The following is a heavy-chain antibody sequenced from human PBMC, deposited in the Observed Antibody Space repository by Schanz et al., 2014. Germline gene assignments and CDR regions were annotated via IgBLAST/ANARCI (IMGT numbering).Heavy chain of an antibody. Sequence: EVQLLESGGGLVQPGGSLRLSCAASGFTFSSYAMSWVRQAPGKGLEWVSYIATSSSTRHYADSVKGRVTISRDNSKNTLYLQMNTLRAEDTAVYYCARDRGYCSGGSCLTFDYWGQGTLVTVSS. CDR3: ARDRGYCSGGSCLTFDY. CDR1: GFTFSSYA. CDR2: IATSSSTR. J-gene: IGHJ4*02. D-gene: IGHD2-15*01. V-gene: IGHV3-48*01.